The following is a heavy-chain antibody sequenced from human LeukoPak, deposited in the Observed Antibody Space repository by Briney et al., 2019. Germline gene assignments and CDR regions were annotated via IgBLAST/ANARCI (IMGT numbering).Heavy chain of an antibody. J-gene: IGHJ4*02. D-gene: IGHD3-9*01. CDR2: IRYDGSNK. CDR1: GFTLSSYG. V-gene: IGHV3-30*02. Sequence: PGGSLRLSCAAWGFTLSSYGMHGVRQAPGKGLEGVAFIRYDGSNKYYADSVKGRFTISGDNSKNTLYLQMNSLRAEDTAVYYCAKDRGDILTGYSPTDWGQGTLVTVSS. CDR3: AKDRGDILTGYSPTD.